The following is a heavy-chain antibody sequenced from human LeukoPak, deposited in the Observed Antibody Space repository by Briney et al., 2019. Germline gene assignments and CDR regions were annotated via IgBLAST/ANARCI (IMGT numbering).Heavy chain of an antibody. D-gene: IGHD1-26*01. CDR1: GYTLTELS. Sequence: ASVKVSCKVSGYTLTELSMHWVRQAPGKGLEWMGGFDPEDGETIYAQKFQGRVTMTEDTSTDTAYMELSSLRSEDTAVYYCATVPRGLLPVGPLDYWGQGTLVTVSS. J-gene: IGHJ4*02. CDR3: ATVPRGLLPVGPLDY. CDR2: FDPEDGET. V-gene: IGHV1-24*01.